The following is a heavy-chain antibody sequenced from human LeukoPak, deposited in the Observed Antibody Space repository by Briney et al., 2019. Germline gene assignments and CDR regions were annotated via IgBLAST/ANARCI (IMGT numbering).Heavy chain of an antibody. V-gene: IGHV3-48*03. J-gene: IGHJ4*02. D-gene: IGHD5-12*01. CDR3: ARFRGYSGYSFDY. CDR1: GFTFSSYE. Sequence: GGSLRLSCAASGFTFSSYEMNWVRQAPGKGLEWVSYISSGGSTIYYADSVKGRFTISRDDAKKSLYLQMNSPRAEDTAVYYCARFRGYSGYSFDYWGQGTWSPSPQ. CDR2: ISSGGSTI.